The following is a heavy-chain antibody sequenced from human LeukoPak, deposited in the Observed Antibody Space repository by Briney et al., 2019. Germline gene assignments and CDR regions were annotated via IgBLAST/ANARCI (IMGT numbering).Heavy chain of an antibody. CDR2: ISSSGSTI. Sequence: GGSLRLSCATSGFTFSDYYMSWIRQAPGKGLEWVSYISSSGSTIYYADSVKGRFTISRDNAKNSLYLQMNSLRAEDTAFYYCAKDNRRHYTSGPNPDSLHWGQGALVTVSS. V-gene: IGHV3-11*01. CDR1: GFTFSDYY. J-gene: IGHJ4*02. CDR3: AKDNRRHYTSGPNPDSLH. D-gene: IGHD6-19*01.